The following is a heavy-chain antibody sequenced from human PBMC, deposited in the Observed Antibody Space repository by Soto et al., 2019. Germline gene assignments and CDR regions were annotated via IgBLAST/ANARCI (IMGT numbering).Heavy chain of an antibody. CDR1: GGSINSAGYY. CDR3: ARVQTIFGIITIFDY. V-gene: IGHV4-31*03. CDR2: IYYSGST. D-gene: IGHD3-3*01. Sequence: QVQLQESGPGLVKPSQTLSLTCTVSGGSINSAGYYWSWLRQHSGQGLEWIGNIYYSGSTNYNPSLKSRVIISIGTSENRFSLNLSSVTAADTAVYYCARVQTIFGIITIFDYWGQGTLVTVSS. J-gene: IGHJ4*02.